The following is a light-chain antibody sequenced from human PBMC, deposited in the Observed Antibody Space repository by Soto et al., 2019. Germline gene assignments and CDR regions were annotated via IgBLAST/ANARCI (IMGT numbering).Light chain of an antibody. Sequence: DIQMTQSPSSLSASVGDRVTITCRASQSISTYLNWYQQKPGKAPNLLIYAASTLQSGVPSRFSGSGSGTDFTLTISGLQPDDFATYYCQQSYSTPLTFGGGTRLEIK. CDR1: QSISTY. V-gene: IGKV1-39*01. CDR2: AAS. J-gene: IGKJ5*01. CDR3: QQSYSTPLT.